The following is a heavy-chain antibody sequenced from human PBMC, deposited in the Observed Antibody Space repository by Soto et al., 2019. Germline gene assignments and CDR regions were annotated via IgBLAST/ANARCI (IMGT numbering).Heavy chain of an antibody. J-gene: IGHJ5*02. CDR2: MNPNSGNT. CDR1: GYTFTSYD. Sequence: ASVKVSCKASGYTFTSYDINWVRQATGQGLEWMGWMNPNSGNTGYAQKFQGRVTMTRNTSISTAYMELSSLRSEDTAVYYCARGRPTKLSRDYDILTGPPPFDPWGQGTLVTVSS. D-gene: IGHD3-9*01. V-gene: IGHV1-8*01. CDR3: ARGRPTKLSRDYDILTGPPPFDP.